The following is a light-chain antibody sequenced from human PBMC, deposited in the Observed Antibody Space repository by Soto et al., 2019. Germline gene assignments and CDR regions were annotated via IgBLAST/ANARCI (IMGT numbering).Light chain of an antibody. CDR1: QSVSSY. J-gene: IGKJ1*01. Sequence: EIVLTQSPATLSLSPGERATLSCRASQSVSSYLAWYQQKPGQAPRLFIYDASNRATGIPARFSGSGSGTDFTLTISSLGPEDFAVYCCQQRSNWPWTFGQGTKVEIK. CDR3: QQRSNWPWT. CDR2: DAS. V-gene: IGKV3-11*01.